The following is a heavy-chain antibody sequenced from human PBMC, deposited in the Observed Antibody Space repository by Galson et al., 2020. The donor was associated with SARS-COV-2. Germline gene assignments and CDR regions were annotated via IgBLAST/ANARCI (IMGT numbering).Heavy chain of an antibody. D-gene: IGHD2-2*01. Sequence: ASVKVSCKVSGYTLTELSMHWVRQAPGKGLEWMGGFDPEDGETIYAQKFTGRVTMTEDTSTDTAYMELSSLRSEDTAVYYCATSPPIVVVPAARGPPWFDPWGQGTLVTVSS. CDR3: ATSPPIVVVPAARGPPWFDP. CDR1: GYTLTELS. V-gene: IGHV1-24*01. J-gene: IGHJ5*02. CDR2: FDPEDGET.